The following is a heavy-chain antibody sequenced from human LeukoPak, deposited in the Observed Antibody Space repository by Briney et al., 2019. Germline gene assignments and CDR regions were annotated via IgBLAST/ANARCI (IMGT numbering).Heavy chain of an antibody. CDR1: GFTFDDYA. CDR3: AKGRDKYQLLSKNWFDP. CDR2: ISWNSGSI. Sequence: HPGGSLRLSCAASGFTFDDYAMHWVRHAPGKGLEWVSGISWNSGSIGYADSVKGRFTISRDNAKNSLYLQMNSQRAEDTALYYCAKGRDKYQLLSKNWFDPWGQGALVTVSS. V-gene: IGHV3-9*01. D-gene: IGHD2-2*01. J-gene: IGHJ5*02.